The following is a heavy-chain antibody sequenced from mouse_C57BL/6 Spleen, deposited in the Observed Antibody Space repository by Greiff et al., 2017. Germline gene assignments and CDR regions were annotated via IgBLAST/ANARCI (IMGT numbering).Heavy chain of an antibody. J-gene: IGHJ1*03. CDR3: ARKLYGSSSWYFDV. CDR1: DSEVFPIAY. D-gene: IGHD1-1*01. V-gene: IGHV15-2*01. Sequence: VQLQQSGSELRSPGSSVKLSCKDFDSEVFPIAYMSWVRQKPGHGFEWIGGILPSIGRTNYGEKFEDKATLDADTLSNTAYLELNSLTSEDSAIYYCARKLYGSSSWYFDVWGTGTTVTVSS. CDR2: ILPSIGRT.